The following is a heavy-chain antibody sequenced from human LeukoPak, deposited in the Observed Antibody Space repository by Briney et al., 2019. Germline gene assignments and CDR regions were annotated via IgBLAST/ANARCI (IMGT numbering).Heavy chain of an antibody. Sequence: SETLSLTCAVYGGSFSGYYWSWIRQPPGKGLEWIGEINRSGSTNYNPSLKSRVTISVDTSKNQFSLKLSSVTAADTAVYYCARGVYCSSTSCYTPFDYWGQGTLVTVSS. CDR3: ARGVYCSSTSCYTPFDY. CDR1: GGSFSGYY. V-gene: IGHV4-34*01. CDR2: INRSGST. J-gene: IGHJ4*02. D-gene: IGHD2-2*02.